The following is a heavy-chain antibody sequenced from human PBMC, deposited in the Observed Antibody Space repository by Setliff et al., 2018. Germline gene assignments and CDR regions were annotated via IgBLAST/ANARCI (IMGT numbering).Heavy chain of an antibody. J-gene: IGHJ5*02. CDR1: GGSISSSSYY. Sequence: SETLSLTCTVSGGSISSSSYYWGWIRQPPGKGLEWIGSIYYSGSTYYNPSLKSRVTISVDTSKNQFSLTLSPVTAADTAVYYCARGRYWFAPNWFDPWGQGTLVTVSS. V-gene: IGHV4-39*07. D-gene: IGHD2-21*01. CDR3: ARGRYWFAPNWFDP. CDR2: IYYSGST.